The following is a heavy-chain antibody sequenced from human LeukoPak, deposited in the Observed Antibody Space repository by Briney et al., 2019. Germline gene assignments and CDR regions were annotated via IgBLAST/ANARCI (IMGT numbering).Heavy chain of an antibody. CDR1: GVSISSHY. CDR2: ISYSGST. CDR3: ARDRPRRRAYSSSWYRQEDAFDI. J-gene: IGHJ3*02. V-gene: IGHV4-59*11. D-gene: IGHD6-13*01. Sequence: SETLSLTCTVSGVSISSHYWNWVRQSPGKGLEWIGFISYSGSTDYNPSLKSRVTISFDTSENQLSLRLTSVTAADTAVYYCARDRPRRRAYSSSWYRQEDAFDIWGQGTMVTVSS.